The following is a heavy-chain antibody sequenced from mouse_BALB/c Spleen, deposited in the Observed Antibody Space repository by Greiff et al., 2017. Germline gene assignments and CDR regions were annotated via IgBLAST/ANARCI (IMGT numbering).Heavy chain of an antibody. J-gene: IGHJ3*01. CDR3: ASRWDVGAWFAY. CDR1: GFTFSSYG. V-gene: IGHV5-6-3*01. D-gene: IGHD4-1*01. CDR2: INSNGGST. Sequence: EVKVVESGGGLVQPGGSLKLSCAASGFTFSSYGMSWVRQTPDKRLELVATINSNGGSTYYPDSVKGRFTISRDNAKNTLYLQMSSLKSEDTAMYYCASRWDVGAWFAYWGQGTLVTVSA.